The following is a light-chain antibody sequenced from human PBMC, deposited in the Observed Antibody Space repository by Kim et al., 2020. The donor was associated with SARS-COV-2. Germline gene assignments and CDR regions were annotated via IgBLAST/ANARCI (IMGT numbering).Light chain of an antibody. CDR2: GLS. V-gene: IGKV3-20*01. CDR1: QNVICSS. J-gene: IGKJ1*01. CDR3: QQYGSSRRT. Sequence: VERATLASRARQNVICSSVAWYQQKPGQAPRLRNDGLSNRATGIPDRFSGRGSGTDFTLTISRLGPGDFAVYYCQQYGSSRRTFGQGTKVDIK.